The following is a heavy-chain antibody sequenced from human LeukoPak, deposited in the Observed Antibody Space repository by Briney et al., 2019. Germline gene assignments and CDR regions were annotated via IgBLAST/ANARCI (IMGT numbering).Heavy chain of an antibody. J-gene: IGHJ4*02. Sequence: SETLSLTCTVSGGSISSYYWSWIRQPPGKGLGWIGYIYYSGSTNYNPSLKSRVTISVDTSKNQFSLKLGSVTAADTAVYYCARDSADYYGSGSQLDYWGQGTLVTVSS. CDR2: IYYSGST. CDR1: GGSISSYY. V-gene: IGHV4-59*01. D-gene: IGHD3-10*01. CDR3: ARDSADYYGSGSQLDY.